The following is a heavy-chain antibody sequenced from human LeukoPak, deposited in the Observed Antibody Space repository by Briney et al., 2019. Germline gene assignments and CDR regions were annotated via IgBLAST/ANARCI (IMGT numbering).Heavy chain of an antibody. J-gene: IGHJ4*02. V-gene: IGHV4-59*08. CDR3: ARRHPAASGHEVDS. CDR2: MYFTGSGST. Sequence: SETLSLTCTVSGGSFSNYFWTWIRQPPGKGLEWIGYMYFTGSGSTYYNPSLESRFSISVDASKSQFSLTLTSVTAADTAVYYCARRHPAASGHEVDSWGQGTLVTVSS. CDR1: GGSFSNYF. D-gene: IGHD6-13*01.